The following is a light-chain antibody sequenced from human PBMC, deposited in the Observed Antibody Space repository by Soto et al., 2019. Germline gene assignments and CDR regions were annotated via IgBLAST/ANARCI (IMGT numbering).Light chain of an antibody. CDR3: SSYTSSTTLYV. V-gene: IGLV2-14*02. CDR2: DVS. Sequence: QSVLTQPASVSASPGQSITIPCTGTSSDVGSYNLVSWYQQHPGKAPKLIIYDVSNRPSGVSNRFSGSKSGNTASLTISGLQAEDEADYYCSSYTSSTTLYVFGTGTKVTVL. J-gene: IGLJ1*01. CDR1: SSDVGSYNL.